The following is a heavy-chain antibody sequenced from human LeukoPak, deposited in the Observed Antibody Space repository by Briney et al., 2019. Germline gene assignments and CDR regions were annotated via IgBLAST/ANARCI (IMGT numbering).Heavy chain of an antibody. CDR2: IYSGGST. Sequence: PGGSLRLSCAASGFTVSSNYMSWVRQAPGEGLEWVSVIYSGGSTYYADSVKGRFTISRDNSKNTLYLQMNSLRAEDTAVYYCAASRDGYNYFDYWGQGTLVTVSS. CDR3: AASRDGYNYFDY. J-gene: IGHJ4*02. D-gene: IGHD5-24*01. CDR1: GFTVSSNY. V-gene: IGHV3-66*01.